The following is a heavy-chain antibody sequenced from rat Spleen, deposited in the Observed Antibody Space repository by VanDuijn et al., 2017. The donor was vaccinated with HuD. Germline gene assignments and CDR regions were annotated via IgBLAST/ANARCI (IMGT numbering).Heavy chain of an antibody. D-gene: IGHD3-3*01. CDR2: IWGNGNT. V-gene: IGHV2-1*01. CDR3: TSLFLPHCRALNY. Sequence: QVQLKESGPGLVQPSQTLSLTCTVSGFSLTSNSVHWVRQPPGKGLEWMGGIWGNGNTDYSSTLKSRLTISRDTSKSQVFLKGNSLQTDDTAIYFCTSLFLPHCRALNYWGQGGRVTVSS. J-gene: IGHJ2*01. CDR1: GFSLTSNS.